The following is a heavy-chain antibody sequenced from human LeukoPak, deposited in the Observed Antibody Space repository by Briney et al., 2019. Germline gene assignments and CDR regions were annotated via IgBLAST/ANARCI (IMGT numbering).Heavy chain of an antibody. CDR3: ARVAIGDSSGPRNDAFDI. CDR1: GGSISSGGYY. CDR2: MYYSGST. D-gene: IGHD3-22*01. Sequence: PSETLSLTCTVSGGSISSGGYYWSWIRQHSGKGLEWIGYMYYSGSTYYNPSLKSRVTISVDTSKNQFSLKLSSVTAADTAVYYCARVAIGDSSGPRNDAFDIWGQGTMVTVSS. J-gene: IGHJ3*02. V-gene: IGHV4-31*03.